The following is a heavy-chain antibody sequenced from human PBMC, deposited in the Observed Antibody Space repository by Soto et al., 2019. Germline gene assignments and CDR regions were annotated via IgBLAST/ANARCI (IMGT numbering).Heavy chain of an antibody. V-gene: IGHV4-34*01. J-gene: IGHJ2*01. CDR3: ASQGYCRDLRCYRSTGFWSFDL. Sequence: PSETLSLTCAVYGGSFSYYYWTCVRQPPGKGLEWIGEINHKGSASYSPSLKSRLTMSLDTSNNQFSLRLSSVTAADTAVYYCASQGYCRDLRCYRSTGFWSFDLWGRGTLVTVSS. CDR1: GGSFSYYY. D-gene: IGHD2-15*01. CDR2: INHKGSA.